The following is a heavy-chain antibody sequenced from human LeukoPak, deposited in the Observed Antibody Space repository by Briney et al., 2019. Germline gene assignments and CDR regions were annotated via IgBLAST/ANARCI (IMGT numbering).Heavy chain of an antibody. D-gene: IGHD3-22*01. CDR2: IYYSGST. Sequence: PSETLSLTCTVSGGSISSSSYYWGWIRQPPGKGLEWIGSIYYSGSTYYNPSLKSRVTISVDTSKNQFSLKLSSATAADTAVYYCARLYYYDSSGPLVDYWGQGTLVTVSS. CDR1: GGSISSSSYY. V-gene: IGHV4-39*07. CDR3: ARLYYYDSSGPLVDY. J-gene: IGHJ4*02.